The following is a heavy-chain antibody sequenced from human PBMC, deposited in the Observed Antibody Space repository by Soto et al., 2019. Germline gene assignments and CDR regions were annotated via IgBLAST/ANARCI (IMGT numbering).Heavy chain of an antibody. CDR2: ISYSGST. CDR1: GGSISSGNYY. J-gene: IGHJ4*02. V-gene: IGHV4-30-4*01. Sequence: QVQLQESGPGLVKPSQTLSLTCTVSGGSISSGNYYWSWIRQPPGKGLEWIGFISYSGSTYYNASIKSRVTISVDTSKNQFSLNLSFVTAADTAVYYCATMGTPATGLYSVDSWGQGTLVTVSS. D-gene: IGHD2-15*01. CDR3: ATMGTPATGLYSVDS.